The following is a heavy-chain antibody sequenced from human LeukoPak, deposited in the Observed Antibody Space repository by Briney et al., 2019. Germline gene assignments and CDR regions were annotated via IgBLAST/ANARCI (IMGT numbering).Heavy chain of an antibody. D-gene: IGHD1-26*01. J-gene: IGHJ4*02. Sequence: GASVKVSCKASGGTFSSYAISWVRQAPGQGLEWMGRIIPILGIANYAQKFQGRVTITADKSTSTAYMELSSLRSEDTAVYYCARRRIVGAYFDYWGQGTLVTVSS. CDR1: GGTFSSYA. CDR2: IIPILGIA. CDR3: ARRRIVGAYFDY. V-gene: IGHV1-69*04.